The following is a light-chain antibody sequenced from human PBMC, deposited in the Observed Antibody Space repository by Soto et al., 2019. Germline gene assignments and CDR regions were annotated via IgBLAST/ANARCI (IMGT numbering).Light chain of an antibody. CDR2: GAS. Sequence: EIVLTQSPGTLSLSPGERVTLSCRASQAVNNNYLAWYQQIPGQAPRLLIYGASNRATGIPGRFGGSGSGTDFTLTISRLEPEDFAMYYRQQYGSAPVTFGGGTKVDIK. V-gene: IGKV3-20*01. CDR3: QQYGSAPVT. CDR1: QAVNNNY. J-gene: IGKJ4*01.